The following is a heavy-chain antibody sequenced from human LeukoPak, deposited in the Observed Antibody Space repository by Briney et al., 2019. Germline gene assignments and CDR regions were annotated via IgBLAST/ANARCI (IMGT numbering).Heavy chain of an antibody. D-gene: IGHD6-19*01. CDR1: GGSISSYY. CDR3: GRRSTSGWNYFDY. Sequence: SETLSLTCTVSGGSISSYYWSWIRQPPGKGLEWIGYIYYSGSTNYNPSLESRVTLSVDTSKNQFSLKLSSVTAADTAVYYCGRRSTSGWNYFDYWGQGTLVTVSS. J-gene: IGHJ4*02. CDR2: IYYSGST. V-gene: IGHV4-59*08.